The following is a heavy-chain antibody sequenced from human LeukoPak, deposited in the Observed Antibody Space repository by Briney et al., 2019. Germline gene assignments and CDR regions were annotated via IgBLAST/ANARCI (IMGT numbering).Heavy chain of an antibody. Sequence: PGGSLRLSCAASGFTFSSYGMHWVGQAPGKGLEWVSFIRYDGSNKYYADSVKGRFTISRDNSKNTLYLQMNSLRAEDTAVYYCAGHSSSRGYYYYMDVWGKGTTVTVSS. CDR2: IRYDGSNK. CDR3: AGHSSSRGYYYYMDV. J-gene: IGHJ6*03. V-gene: IGHV3-30*02. D-gene: IGHD6-6*01. CDR1: GFTFSSYG.